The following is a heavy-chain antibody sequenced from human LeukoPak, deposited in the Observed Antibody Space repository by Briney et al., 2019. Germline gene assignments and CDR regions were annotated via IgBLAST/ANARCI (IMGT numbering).Heavy chain of an antibody. Sequence: GGSLRLSCAASAFSLNAYNMNWVRQAPGKGLEWVSSISYTGTYIYYADSVKGRFTISRGNAQNSLYLQMNSLRAEDTAIYYCVRDRGTYRPIDYWGQGTLVTVSS. J-gene: IGHJ4*02. CDR1: AFSLNAYN. D-gene: IGHD1-26*01. CDR2: ISYTGTYI. V-gene: IGHV3-21*04. CDR3: VRDRGTYRPIDY.